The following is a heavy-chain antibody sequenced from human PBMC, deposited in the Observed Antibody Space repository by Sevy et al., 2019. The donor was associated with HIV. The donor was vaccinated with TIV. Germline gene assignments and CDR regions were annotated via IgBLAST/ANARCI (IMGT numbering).Heavy chain of an antibody. CDR3: TRLNAAQSIFDY. V-gene: IGHV3-49*04. D-gene: IGHD6-13*01. CDR1: GFTFGDYC. J-gene: IGHJ4*02. CDR2: LKSDVYGGTV. Sequence: GGSLRLSCTASGFTFGDYCMSWVRQAPGKGLEWVAFLKSDVYGGTVDHAASVRGRFVISRDDSKTIAYLQMNDLKTEDTGVYYCTRLNAAQSIFDYWGQGALVTVSS.